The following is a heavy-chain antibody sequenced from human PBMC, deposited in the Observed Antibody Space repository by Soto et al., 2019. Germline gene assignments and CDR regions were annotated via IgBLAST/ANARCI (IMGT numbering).Heavy chain of an antibody. V-gene: IGHV3-9*01. J-gene: IGHJ4*02. Sequence: EVQLVESGGGLVQPGRSLRLSCAASGFTFDDYAMHWVRQAPGKGLEWVSGISWNSGSIGYADSVKGRFTISRDNAKNSLYLQMNSLRAEDTALYYCAKDSGCYWGYFDYWGQGTLVTVSS. CDR1: GFTFDDYA. CDR2: ISWNSGSI. CDR3: AKDSGCYWGYFDY. D-gene: IGHD2-15*01.